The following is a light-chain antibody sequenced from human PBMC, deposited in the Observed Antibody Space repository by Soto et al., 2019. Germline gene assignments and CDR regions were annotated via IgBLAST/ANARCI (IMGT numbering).Light chain of an antibody. Sequence: DLQMTQSPSSLSAFVGDRVTITCRASRSITNYLNWYQQKPGRAPKLLIYAASGLQGGVPSRFSGSGSGTDFTLTFSSLQPEDSATYYCQQSYSTPRTFGQGTKVEIK. CDR1: RSITNY. CDR2: AAS. J-gene: IGKJ1*01. V-gene: IGKV1-39*01. CDR3: QQSYSTPRT.